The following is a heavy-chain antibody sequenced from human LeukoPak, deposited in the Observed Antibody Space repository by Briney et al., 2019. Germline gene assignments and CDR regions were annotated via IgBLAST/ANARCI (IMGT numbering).Heavy chain of an antibody. Sequence: RWASVKVSCKASGYTFTSYAMNWVRQAPGQGLEWMGWINTNTGNPTYAQGFTGRFVFSLDTSVSTAYLQISSLKAEDTAVYYCARDLYDSSGYYAVPGAFDIWGQGTMVTVSS. D-gene: IGHD3-22*01. V-gene: IGHV7-4-1*02. J-gene: IGHJ3*02. CDR1: GYTFTSYA. CDR3: ARDLYDSSGYYAVPGAFDI. CDR2: INTNTGNP.